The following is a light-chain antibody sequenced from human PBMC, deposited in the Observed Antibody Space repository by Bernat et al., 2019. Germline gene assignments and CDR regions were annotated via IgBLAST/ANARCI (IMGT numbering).Light chain of an antibody. CDR2: NNN. Sequence: QSVLTQPPSASGTPGQRVTISCSGSSSNIGSNTVTWYQQLPGTAPKLLIYNNNQRPSGVPDRSSGSKSGTSASLAISGLQSEDEADYYCAAGDDSLNGWVFGGGTKLTVL. CDR1: SSNIGSNT. J-gene: IGLJ3*02. V-gene: IGLV1-44*01. CDR3: AAGDDSLNGWV.